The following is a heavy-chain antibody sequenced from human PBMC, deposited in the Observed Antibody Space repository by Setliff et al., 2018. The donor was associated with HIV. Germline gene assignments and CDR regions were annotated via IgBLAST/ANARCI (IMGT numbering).Heavy chain of an antibody. CDR2: IYNGGTT. V-gene: IGHV4-38-2*02. CDR1: GYSISSGYY. D-gene: IGHD3-9*01. Sequence: SETLSLTCAVSGYSISSGYYWGWIRQPPGKGLEWIGSIYNGGTTHYNPSLKSRVTISVDTSKDQFSLRLSSVTAADTAVYYCARERYAGGAFDIWGQGTKVTVSS. J-gene: IGHJ3*02. CDR3: ARERYAGGAFDI.